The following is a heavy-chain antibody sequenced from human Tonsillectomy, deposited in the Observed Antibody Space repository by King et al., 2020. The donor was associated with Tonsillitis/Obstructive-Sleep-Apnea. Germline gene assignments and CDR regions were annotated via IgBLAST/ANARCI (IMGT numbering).Heavy chain of an antibody. V-gene: IGHV4-34*01. CDR1: GGSFSGYY. CDR2: NNHSGST. J-gene: IGHJ3*02. CDR3: ASRRYCSSTSCYGDAFDI. D-gene: IGHD2-2*01. Sequence: VQLQQWGAGLLKPSETLSLTCAVYGGSFSGYYWSWIRQPPGKGLEWVGENNHSGSTNYNPSLKSRVTISVDTSKNQFSLKLSSVTAADTAVYYCASRRYCSSTSCYGDAFDIWGQGTMVTVSS.